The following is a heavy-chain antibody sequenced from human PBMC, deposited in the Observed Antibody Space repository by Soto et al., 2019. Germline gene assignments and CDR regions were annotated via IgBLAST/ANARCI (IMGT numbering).Heavy chain of an antibody. CDR2: ISGSGGST. J-gene: IGHJ6*02. CDR1: GFTFSSYA. Sequence: GGSLRLSCAASGFTFSSYAMSWVRQAPGKGLEWVSAISGSGGSTYYADSVKGRFTISRDNSKNTLYLQMNSLRAEDTAVYYCAKSRSVVVVAATKYYGMDVWGQGTTVTVSS. V-gene: IGHV3-23*01. CDR3: AKSRSVVVVAATKYYGMDV. D-gene: IGHD2-15*01.